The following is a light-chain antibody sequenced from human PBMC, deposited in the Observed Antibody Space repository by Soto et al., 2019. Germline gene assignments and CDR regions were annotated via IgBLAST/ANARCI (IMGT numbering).Light chain of an antibody. CDR3: QSYDSSLRDV. CDR2: SDT. Sequence: QPVLTQPPSVSGAQGQRVTISCTGSNSNIGAGYDVHWYQQLPGTAPKLLIYSDTNRPSGVPDRFSGSKSGTSASLAITGLQAEDEADYYCQSYDSSLRDVFGTGTKVTVL. V-gene: IGLV1-40*01. CDR1: NSNIGAGYD. J-gene: IGLJ1*01.